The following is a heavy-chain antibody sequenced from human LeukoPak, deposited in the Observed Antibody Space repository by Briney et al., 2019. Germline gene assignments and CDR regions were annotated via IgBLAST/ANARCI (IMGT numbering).Heavy chain of an antibody. V-gene: IGHV1-2*02. Sequence: ASVKVSCKASGYTFTGYYMHWVRQAPGQGLEWMGWINPNSGGTNYAQKFQGRVTMTRDTSISTAYMELSRLRSDGTAVYYCASPLTSDTAMVDYWGQGTLVTVSS. D-gene: IGHD5-18*01. CDR2: INPNSGGT. J-gene: IGHJ4*02. CDR1: GYTFTGYY. CDR3: ASPLTSDTAMVDY.